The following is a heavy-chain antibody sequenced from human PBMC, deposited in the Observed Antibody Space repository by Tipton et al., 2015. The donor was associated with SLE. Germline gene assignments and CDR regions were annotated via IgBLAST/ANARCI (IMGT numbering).Heavy chain of an antibody. Sequence: TLSLTCTVSGGSISSSSYYWGWIRQPPGKGLEWIGSIYYSGSTYYNPSLKSRVTISVDTSKNQFSLKLSSVTAADTAVYYCARDQTDIVVVPAAKGGFDYWGQGTLVTVSS. CDR1: GGSISSSSYY. J-gene: IGHJ4*02. CDR2: IYYSGST. CDR3: ARDQTDIVVVPAAKGGFDY. V-gene: IGHV4-39*07. D-gene: IGHD2-2*01.